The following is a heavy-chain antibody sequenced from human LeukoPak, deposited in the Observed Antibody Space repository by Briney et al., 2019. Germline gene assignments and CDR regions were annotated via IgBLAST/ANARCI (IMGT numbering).Heavy chain of an antibody. D-gene: IGHD4-17*01. CDR2: ISSSSSYI. J-gene: IGHJ4*02. Sequence: KPGGSLRLSCAASGFTFSSYSMNWVRQAPGKGLEWVSSISSSSSYIYYADSVKGRFTISRDNAKNSLYLQMNSLRAEDTAVYYCASHPRRDYDDYLFNYWGQGTLITVSS. V-gene: IGHV3-21*01. CDR1: GFTFSSYS. CDR3: ASHPRRDYDDYLFNY.